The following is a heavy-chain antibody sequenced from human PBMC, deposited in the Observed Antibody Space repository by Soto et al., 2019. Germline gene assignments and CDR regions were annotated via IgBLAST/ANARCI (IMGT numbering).Heavy chain of an antibody. V-gene: IGHV4-34*01. CDR1: GGSFSGYY. J-gene: IGHJ4*02. D-gene: IGHD6-13*01. CDR3: ARTGWATSWYNGIGY. CDR2: INHSGST. Sequence: QVQLQQWGAGLLKPSETLSLTCAVYGGSFSGYYWSWIRQPPGKGLEWIGEINHSGSTNYNPSLKSPGTLTVDTSKNQFSLKLSSVTAADTAVYYCARTGWATSWYNGIGYWGQGTLVTVSS.